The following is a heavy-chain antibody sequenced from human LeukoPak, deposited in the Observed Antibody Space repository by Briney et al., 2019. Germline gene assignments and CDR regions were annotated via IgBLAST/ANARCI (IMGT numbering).Heavy chain of an antibody. CDR2: INHSGST. V-gene: IGHV4-34*01. J-gene: IGHJ5*02. CDR3: ARGPRGRYYDSSGYYYLQWFDP. Sequence: SETLSLTCAVYGGSFSGYYWSWIRQPPGKGLEWIGEINHSGSTNYNPSLKSRVTMSVDTSKNQFSLKLSSVTAADTAVYYCARGPRGRYYDSSGYYYLQWFDPWAREPWSPSPQ. CDR1: GGSFSGYY. D-gene: IGHD3-22*01.